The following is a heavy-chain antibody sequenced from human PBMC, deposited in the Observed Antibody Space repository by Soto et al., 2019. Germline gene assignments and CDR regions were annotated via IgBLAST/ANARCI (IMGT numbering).Heavy chain of an antibody. CDR2: INHSGST. J-gene: IGHJ4*02. CDR1: GGSFSGYY. Sequence: QVQLQQWGAGLLKPSETLSLTCAVYGGSFSGYYWSWIRQPPGKGLEWIGEINHSGSTNYNPSLKSRVTISVDTSKNQFSLKLSSVTAADTAVYYCARVGDYPADYWGQGTLVTVSS. V-gene: IGHV4-34*01. D-gene: IGHD4-17*01. CDR3: ARVGDYPADY.